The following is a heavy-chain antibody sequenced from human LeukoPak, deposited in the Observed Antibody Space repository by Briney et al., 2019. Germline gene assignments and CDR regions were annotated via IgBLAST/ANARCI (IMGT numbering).Heavy chain of an antibody. Sequence: SGPTLVNPTQTLTLTCTFSGFSLSTRGVGVGWIRQPPGKALEWLALIYWNDDKRYSPSLKSRLTIAKDTSKNQVVLTMTNMDPVDTATYYCAHAPIGEFKKHFDYWGQGTLVTVSS. CDR2: IYWNDDK. CDR3: AHAPIGEFKKHFDY. J-gene: IGHJ4*02. D-gene: IGHD3-10*01. V-gene: IGHV2-5*01. CDR1: GFSLSTRGVG.